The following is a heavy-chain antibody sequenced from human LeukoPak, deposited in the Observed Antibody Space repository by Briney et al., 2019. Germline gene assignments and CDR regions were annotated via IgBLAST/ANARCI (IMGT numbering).Heavy chain of an antibody. CDR3: ARAGGYASSMAY. J-gene: IGHJ4*02. CDR2: IKQDGSEK. V-gene: IGHV3-7*03. Sequence: GGTLRLSCAASGVTFSSYWMSWVRQAPGKGLEWVANIKQDGSEKNYVASVKGRFTISRDNAKNALELQMNSLSAEDTAVYYCARAGGYASSMAYWGQGTMVTVSS. CDR1: GVTFSSYW. D-gene: IGHD5-12*01.